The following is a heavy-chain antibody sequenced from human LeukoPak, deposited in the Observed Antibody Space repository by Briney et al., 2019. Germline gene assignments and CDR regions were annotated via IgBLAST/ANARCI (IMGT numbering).Heavy chain of an antibody. J-gene: IGHJ4*02. D-gene: IGHD2/OR15-2a*01. V-gene: IGHV3-11*06. Sequence: GGSLSLSCAASGFTPSDYYMGWIPEAPGTGLEWLSYMSSSSYTKYADCVEGQFTISRGNAKKSVYLEMNSLRGEDTAVYYCARVRRLVPGGSTYYLYYFDYWGQGTLVVVSS. CDR3: ARVRRLVPGGSTYYLYYFDY. CDR1: GFTPSDYY. CDR2: MSSSSYT.